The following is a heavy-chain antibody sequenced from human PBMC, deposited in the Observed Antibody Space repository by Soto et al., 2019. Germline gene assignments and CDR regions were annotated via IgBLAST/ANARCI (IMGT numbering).Heavy chain of an antibody. V-gene: IGHV4-34*01. CDR3: ARGRAAESDFDY. Sequence: QVQLQQWGAGLLKPSETLSLTCAVYGGSFSGYYWSWIRQPPGKGLAWIGEINHSGSTNYNPSLKSRVTISVDTSKNQFSLKLSSVTAADTAVYYCARGRAAESDFDYWGQGTLVTVSS. D-gene: IGHD6-25*01. J-gene: IGHJ4*02. CDR1: GGSFSGYY. CDR2: INHSGST.